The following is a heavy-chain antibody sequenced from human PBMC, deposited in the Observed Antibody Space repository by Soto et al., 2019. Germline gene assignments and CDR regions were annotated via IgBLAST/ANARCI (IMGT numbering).Heavy chain of an antibody. CDR3: VREPYYYDSSGVDY. CDR1: GYRFTRYW. V-gene: IGHV5-51*01. CDR2: IYPGDSDT. Sequence: PGESLKISCTGSGYRFTRYWIGWVRQMPGKGLEWMGIIYPGDSDTRYSPSFQGQVTISADKSISTAYLQWSSLKASDTAMYYCVREPYYYDSSGVDYWGQGTLVTVSS. D-gene: IGHD3-22*01. J-gene: IGHJ4*02.